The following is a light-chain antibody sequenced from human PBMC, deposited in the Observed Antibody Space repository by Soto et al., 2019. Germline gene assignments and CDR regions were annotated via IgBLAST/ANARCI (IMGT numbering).Light chain of an antibody. CDR2: DAS. J-gene: IGKJ2*01. V-gene: IGKV3-11*01. Sequence: EIVLTQSPATLSLSPGERATLSCRASQSVSSYLAWYQQKPGKAPRLLIYDASNRATGIPARFSGSGSGTDFTLTISSLEPVDVAVYYCQQRSNWPRTFGQGTKLEIK. CDR1: QSVSSY. CDR3: QQRSNWPRT.